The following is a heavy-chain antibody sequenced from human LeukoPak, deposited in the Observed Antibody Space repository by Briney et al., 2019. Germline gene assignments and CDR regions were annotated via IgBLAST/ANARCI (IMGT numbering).Heavy chain of an antibody. CDR3: AAPGNRVSGPFDF. J-gene: IGHJ4*02. CDR1: GFIFSNYW. Sequence: GGSLRLSCSASGFIFSNYWMTWVRQAPGKGLEWVANIKQDGSEKYYVDSVKGRFTISRDNAKNTLYLQMNSLRAEDTAVYYCAAPGNRVSGPFDFWGQGTLVTASS. V-gene: IGHV3-7*02. D-gene: IGHD3-10*01. CDR2: IKQDGSEK.